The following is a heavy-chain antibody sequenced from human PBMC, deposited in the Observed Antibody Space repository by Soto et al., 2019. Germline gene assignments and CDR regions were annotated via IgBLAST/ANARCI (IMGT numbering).Heavy chain of an antibody. D-gene: IGHD2-15*01. V-gene: IGHV3-21*06. CDR2: IGSTGSYI. CDR1: GFTFSSYT. CDR3: ARVRLPHYSKPYNMDV. J-gene: IGHJ6*03. Sequence: GGPLRLSCAASGFTFSSYTMSWVRQAPGKGLEWVSSIGSTGSYIYSADSLRGRVTISRDNAKNSLFLEITNLKADDSATYYCARVRLPHYSKPYNMDVWGQGTAVTVSS.